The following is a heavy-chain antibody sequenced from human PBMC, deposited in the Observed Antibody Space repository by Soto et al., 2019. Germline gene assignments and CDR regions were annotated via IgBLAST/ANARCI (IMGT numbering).Heavy chain of an antibody. CDR1: GYTFTSYG. D-gene: IGHD3-10*01. J-gene: IGHJ4*02. CDR3: ARDKGDGSGSYYGY. CDR2: ISAYNGNT. Sequence: ASVKVSCKASGYTFTSYGISWVRQAPGQGLEWMGWISAYNGNTNYAQKHQGRVNMTTDTSTSTAYMELRSLRSDDTAVYYCARDKGDGSGSYYGYWGQGTLVTVSS. V-gene: IGHV1-18*01.